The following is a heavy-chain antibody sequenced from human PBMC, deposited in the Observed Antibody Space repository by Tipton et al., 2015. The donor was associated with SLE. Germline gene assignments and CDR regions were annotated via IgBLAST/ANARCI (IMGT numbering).Heavy chain of an antibody. D-gene: IGHD1-26*01. CDR1: GGSLRSYY. CDR3: ARDAPGGGLDY. V-gene: IGHV4-4*07. J-gene: IGHJ4*02. Sequence: TLSLTCTVSGGSLRSYYWTWIRQPAGKGLEWIGRVYFGGSTNYNPSLKSRVAISLDTSKNQFSLKLSSVTAADTAVYYCARDAPGGGLDYWGQGTLVTVSS. CDR2: VYFGGST.